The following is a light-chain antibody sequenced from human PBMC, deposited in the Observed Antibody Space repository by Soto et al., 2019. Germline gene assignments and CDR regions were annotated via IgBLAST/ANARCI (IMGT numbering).Light chain of an antibody. V-gene: IGKV1-33*01. J-gene: IGKJ2*01. CDR3: QQYEKPPYT. CDR1: QHISTY. Sequence: DMQMTQSPSSLSASVGDRVTITCQASQHISTYLNWYQQKPGKAPNLLIYDSSDLETGVPSRFSGSGSGTDFNLTISSLQPDDISIYYCQQYEKPPYTFGQGTKLEIK. CDR2: DSS.